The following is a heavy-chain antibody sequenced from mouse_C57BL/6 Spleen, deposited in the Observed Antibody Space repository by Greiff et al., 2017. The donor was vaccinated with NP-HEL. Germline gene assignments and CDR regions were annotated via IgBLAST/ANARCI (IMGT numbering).Heavy chain of an antibody. CDR1: GYTFTSYW. CDR3: ARFPITTVVAPDAMDY. Sequence: QVQLQQSGAELVKPGASVKLSCKASGYTFTSYWMHWVKQRPGQGLEWIGMIHPNSGSTNYNEKFKSKATLTVDKSSSTAYMQLSSLTSEDSAVYYCARFPITTVVAPDAMDYWGQGTSVTVSS. D-gene: IGHD1-1*01. CDR2: IHPNSGST. V-gene: IGHV1-64*01. J-gene: IGHJ4*01.